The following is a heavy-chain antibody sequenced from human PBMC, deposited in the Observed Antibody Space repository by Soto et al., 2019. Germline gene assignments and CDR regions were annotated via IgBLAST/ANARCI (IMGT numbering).Heavy chain of an antibody. CDR3: AREVKEGLLDRGWFDP. CDR1: GYSFTANY. D-gene: IGHD3-3*01. V-gene: IGHV1-2*02. Sequence: ASVKVSCKASGYSFTANYIHWVRQAPGQGLESLGWINPRSGSAKYAQKFQGRVTMTRDTSITTAYTDLTSLTSDDTAVYYCAREVKEGLLDRGWFDPWGQGTQVTVSS. J-gene: IGHJ5*02. CDR2: INPRSGSA.